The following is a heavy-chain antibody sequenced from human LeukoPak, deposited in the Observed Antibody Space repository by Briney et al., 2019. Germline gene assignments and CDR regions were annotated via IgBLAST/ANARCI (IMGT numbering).Heavy chain of an antibody. J-gene: IGHJ5*02. CDR1: GFTFSSYA. D-gene: IGHD3-10*01. CDR3: AKAYYYGSGELNWFDP. V-gene: IGHV3-23*01. Sequence: GGSLRLSCAASGFTFSSYAMSWVRQAPGKGLEWVSAISGSGGSTYYADSVKGRFTISRDNSKNTLYLQMNSLRAEDTAAYYCAKAYYYGSGELNWFDPWGQGTLVTVSS. CDR2: ISGSGGST.